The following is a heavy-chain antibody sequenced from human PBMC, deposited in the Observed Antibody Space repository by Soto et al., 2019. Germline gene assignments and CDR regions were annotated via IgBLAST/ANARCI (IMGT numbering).Heavy chain of an antibody. D-gene: IGHD1-26*01. V-gene: IGHV3-11*06. CDR3: ARRIMNEWELYDAFDI. Sequence: GGSLRLSCAASGFTFSDYYMSWIRQAPGKGLEWVSYISSSSSYTNYADSVKGRFTISRDNAKNSLYLQMNSLRAEDTAVYYCARRIMNEWELYDAFDIWGQGTMVTVSS. CDR1: GFTFSDYY. CDR2: ISSSSSYT. J-gene: IGHJ3*02.